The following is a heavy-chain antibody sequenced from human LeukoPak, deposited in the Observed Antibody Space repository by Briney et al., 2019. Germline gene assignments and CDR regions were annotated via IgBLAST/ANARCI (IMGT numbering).Heavy chain of an antibody. CDR1: GYTFTSYY. V-gene: IGHV1-18*04. Sequence: ASVKVSCKASGYTFTSYYMHWVRQAPGQGLEWMGWISAYNGNTNYAQKLQGRVTMTTDTSTSTAYMELRSLRSDDTAVYYCALGGDYDSSDYWYNWGQGTLVTVSS. D-gene: IGHD3-22*01. CDR2: ISAYNGNT. J-gene: IGHJ4*02. CDR3: ALGGDYDSSDYWYN.